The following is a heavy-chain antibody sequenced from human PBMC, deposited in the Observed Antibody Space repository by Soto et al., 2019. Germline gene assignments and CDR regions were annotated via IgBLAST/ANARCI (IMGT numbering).Heavy chain of an antibody. Sequence: ASVKVSCKASGYTFTSYGISWVRQAPGQGLEWMGWISAYNGNTNYAQKLQGRVTMTTDTSTSTAYMELRSLRSDDTALYYCARAAIRYFDWLPSRFDYWGQGTLVTVSS. CDR3: ARAAIRYFDWLPSRFDY. CDR2: ISAYNGNT. J-gene: IGHJ4*02. CDR1: GYTFTSYG. V-gene: IGHV1-18*01. D-gene: IGHD3-9*01.